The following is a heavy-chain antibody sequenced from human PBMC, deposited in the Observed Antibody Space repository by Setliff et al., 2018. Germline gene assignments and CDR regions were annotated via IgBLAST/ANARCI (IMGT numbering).Heavy chain of an antibody. CDR3: ASPLVDYDSSGTDC. V-gene: IGHV1-3*01. J-gene: IGHJ4*02. CDR1: GYTFTKYL. CDR2: INADNGDT. D-gene: IGHD3-22*01. Sequence: ASVKVSCKASGYTFTKYLLHWVRQAPGQRFEWMGWINADNGDTKYSQNFQGRVTITRDTSASTAYMELSSLRSEGTAVYYCASPLVDYDSSGTDCWGQGTLVTSPQ.